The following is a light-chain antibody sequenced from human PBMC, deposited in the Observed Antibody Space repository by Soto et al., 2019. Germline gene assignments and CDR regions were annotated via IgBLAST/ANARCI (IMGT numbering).Light chain of an antibody. Sequence: DIQMTQSPSTLSASVGDRVTITCRASQSISSWLAWYQQKPGKAPKLLIYAASSLESGVPSRFSGSGSGTEFTLTSSRLQPDDFATYYCQQYNSYAQTFGQGTKVEIK. J-gene: IGKJ1*01. CDR1: QSISSW. V-gene: IGKV1-5*01. CDR3: QQYNSYAQT. CDR2: AAS.